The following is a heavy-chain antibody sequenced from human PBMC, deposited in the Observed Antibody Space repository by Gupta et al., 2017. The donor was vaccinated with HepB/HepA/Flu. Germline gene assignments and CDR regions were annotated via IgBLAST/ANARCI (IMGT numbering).Heavy chain of an antibody. CDR2: IDPGYSDT. V-gene: IGHV5-51*01. CDR3: ARGGGVRFDY. Sequence: YWIGWVRQMPGKGLEWMGIIDPGYSDTRDSPSCQGHVTISADKSISTAYLQWSSLKASDTAMYYCARGGGVRFDYWGQGTLVTVSS. J-gene: IGHJ4*02. CDR1: YW. D-gene: IGHD3-16*01.